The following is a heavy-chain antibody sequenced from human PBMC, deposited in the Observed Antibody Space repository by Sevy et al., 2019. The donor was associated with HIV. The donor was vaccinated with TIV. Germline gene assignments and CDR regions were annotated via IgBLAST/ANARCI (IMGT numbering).Heavy chain of an antibody. CDR3: ARDYGSYSSSSGYDY. Sequence: GGSLRLSCAASGFTFSSYWMSWVRQAPGKGLEWVANIKQDGSEKYYVDSVKGRFTSSRDNAKNSLYLQMNSLRAEDTAVYYCARDYGSYSSSSGYDYWGQGTLVTVSS. CDR2: IKQDGSEK. CDR1: GFTFSSYW. J-gene: IGHJ4*02. D-gene: IGHD6-6*01. V-gene: IGHV3-7*01.